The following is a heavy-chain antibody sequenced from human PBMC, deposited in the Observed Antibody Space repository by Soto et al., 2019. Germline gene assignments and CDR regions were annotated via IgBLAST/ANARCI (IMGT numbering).Heavy chain of an antibody. CDR1: GGSINSDHYY. J-gene: IGHJ4*02. CDR3: ARAYDFWSGYYSAQYYFDF. V-gene: IGHV4-30-4*01. CDR2: IFYSGTT. D-gene: IGHD3-3*01. Sequence: SETLSLTCTVSGGSINSDHYYWSWLRQPPGKGLEWLGHIFYSGTTYYNPSLKSRIPISVATSKNQFSLKLISLTAPATPVYNCARAYDFWSGYYSAQYYFDFWGQGTLVTVSS.